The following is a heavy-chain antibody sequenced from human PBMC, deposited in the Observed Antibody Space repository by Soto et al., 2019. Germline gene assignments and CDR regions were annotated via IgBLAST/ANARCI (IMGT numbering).Heavy chain of an antibody. D-gene: IGHD3-22*01. J-gene: IGHJ4*02. CDR1: GFTFSSYA. CDR2: ISGSGGTT. CDR3: ARARGAYYYDSSGLYFDY. Sequence: VGSLRLSGAASGFTFSSYAMRWVRQAPGKGLEWASAISGSGGTTYYADSVKCRFTVSRDNSKNTLYLQMNSLRAEDTAVYYCARARGAYYYDSSGLYFDYWGQGALVIVSS. V-gene: IGHV3-23*01.